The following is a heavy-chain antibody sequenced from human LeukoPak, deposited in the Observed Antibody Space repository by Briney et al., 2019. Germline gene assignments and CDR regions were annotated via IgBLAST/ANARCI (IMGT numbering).Heavy chain of an antibody. CDR2: VNRDGSET. V-gene: IGHV3-7*01. D-gene: IGHD4-11*01. CDR3: ARDRAMTSDLYYYYYGMDV. CDR1: GFALSSHW. Sequence: RTGGSLRLSCAASGFALSSHWMTWVRQVPGRGPEWVANVNRDGSETYYLDSVKGRFTISRDNSKNTLYLQMNSLRAEDTAVYYCARDRAMTSDLYYYYYGMDVWGQGTTVTVSS. J-gene: IGHJ6*02.